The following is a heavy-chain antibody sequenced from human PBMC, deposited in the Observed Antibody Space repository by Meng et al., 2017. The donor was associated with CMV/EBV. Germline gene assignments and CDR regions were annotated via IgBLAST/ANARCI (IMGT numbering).Heavy chain of an antibody. CDR3: ARDLIVVVPAAEAWYYYGMDV. V-gene: IGHV3-48*03. CDR2: ISSSGSTI. J-gene: IGHJ6*02. Sequence: GESLKISCAASGFTFSSYEMNWVRQAPGKGLDWVSYISSSGSTIYYADSVKGRFTISRDNAKNSLYLQMNSLRAEDTAVYYCARDLIVVVPAAEAWYYYGMDVWGQGTTVTVSS. D-gene: IGHD2-2*01. CDR1: GFTFSSYE.